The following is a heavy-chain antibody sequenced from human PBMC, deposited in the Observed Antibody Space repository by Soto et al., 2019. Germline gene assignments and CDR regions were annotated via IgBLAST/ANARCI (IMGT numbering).Heavy chain of an antibody. V-gene: IGHV4-31*03. J-gene: IGHJ4*02. CDR2: IYYSGST. CDR3: ARSPEATVTAFDY. D-gene: IGHD4-17*01. CDR1: GGSISSGGYY. Sequence: QVHLQASAPGLVNPSKTLSLTCTVSGGSISSGGYYWSWIRQHPGKGLEWIGYIYYSGSTYYNPSLKSRVTISVDTSKNQFSLKLSSVTAADTAVYYCARSPEATVTAFDYWGQGTLVTVSS.